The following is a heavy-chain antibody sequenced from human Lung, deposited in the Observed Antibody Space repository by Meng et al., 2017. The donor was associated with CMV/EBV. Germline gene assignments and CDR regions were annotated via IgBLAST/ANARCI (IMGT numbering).Heavy chain of an antibody. V-gene: IGHV3-20*03. J-gene: IGHJ4*02. CDR2: INWNGGST. CDR3: ARGGYSSGWYGNYFDY. Sequence: GGSXRLXXAASGFTFDDYGISWVRQAPGKGLEWVSGINWNGGSTGYADSVKGRFTISRDNAKNSLYLQMNSLRAEDTALYYCARGGYSSGWYGNYFDYWGQGTLVTVSS. CDR1: GFTFDDYG. D-gene: IGHD6-19*01.